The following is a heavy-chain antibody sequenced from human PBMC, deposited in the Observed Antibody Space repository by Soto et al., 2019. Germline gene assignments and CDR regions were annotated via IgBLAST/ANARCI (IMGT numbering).Heavy chain of an antibody. CDR3: AKVYYYDSSGYYEDAFDI. CDR1: GFTFSTYA. CDR2: ISGSDGGT. D-gene: IGHD3-22*01. Sequence: EVQLLESGGGLVQPGGSLRLSCAASGFTFSTYAMSWVRQAPGKGLEWVSGISGSDGGTYYADSVKGRFTISRDNSKSTLYLQMNSLRAEYTAVYYCAKVYYYDSSGYYEDAFDIWGQGTMVTVSS. J-gene: IGHJ3*02. V-gene: IGHV3-23*01.